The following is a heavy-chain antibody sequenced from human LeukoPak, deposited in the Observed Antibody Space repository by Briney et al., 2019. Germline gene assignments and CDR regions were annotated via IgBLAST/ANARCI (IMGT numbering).Heavy chain of an antibody. J-gene: IGHJ3*02. CDR3: ARGGSPPEALGDTFDI. D-gene: IGHD1-26*01. Sequence: GGSLRLSCQASGFTFSTYEINWVRQAPGKGLKWVSYISSSATTTYYADSVKGRFTISRDNSKNTLYLQMNSLRSEDTAVYYCARGGSPPEALGDTFDIWGQGTMVTVSS. CDR1: GFTFSTYE. V-gene: IGHV3-48*03. CDR2: ISSSATTT.